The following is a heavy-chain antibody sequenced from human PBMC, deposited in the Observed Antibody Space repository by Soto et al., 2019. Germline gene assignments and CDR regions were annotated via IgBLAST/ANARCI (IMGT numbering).Heavy chain of an antibody. Sequence: QVQLVQSGPEVKMPGASVKVSCKTSGYTFSNFGIAWVRQAPGHGLEWMGWISGYNGDTSYAPKFQGRVTMTTDRFTRTGYMELRSLRSDDTAVYYCARVPYSTGWYFAFNIWGQGTMVTVSS. V-gene: IGHV1-18*01. CDR3: ARVPYSTGWYFAFNI. CDR1: GYTFSNFG. D-gene: IGHD6-19*01. J-gene: IGHJ3*02. CDR2: ISGYNGDT.